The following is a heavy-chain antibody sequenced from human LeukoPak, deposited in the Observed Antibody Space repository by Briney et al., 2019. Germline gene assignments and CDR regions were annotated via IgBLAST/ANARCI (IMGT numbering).Heavy chain of an antibody. Sequence: GGSLRLSCAASGFTFSNAWMSWVRQAPGKGLEWVGRIKSKTDGGTTDYAAPVKGRFTISRDDSKNTLYLQMNSLKTEDTAVYYYTTDLYDYVWGSYRPTGYWGQGTLVTVSS. CDR2: IKSKTDGGTT. CDR3: TTDLYDYVWGSYRPTGY. D-gene: IGHD3-16*02. V-gene: IGHV3-15*01. CDR1: GFTFSNAW. J-gene: IGHJ4*02.